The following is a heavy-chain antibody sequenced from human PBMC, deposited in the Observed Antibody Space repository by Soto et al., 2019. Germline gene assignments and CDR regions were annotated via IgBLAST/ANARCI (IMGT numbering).Heavy chain of an antibody. D-gene: IGHD3-9*01. CDR3: AKGVGVLRYFDWKNARYFDY. Sequence: PGGSLRLSCAASGFTFSSYAMSWVRQAPGKGLEWVSAISGSGGSTYYADSVKGRFTISRDNSKNTLYLQMNSLRAEDTAVYYCAKGVGVLRYFDWKNARYFDYWGQGTLVTVSS. CDR2: ISGSGGST. J-gene: IGHJ4*02. CDR1: GFTFSSYA. V-gene: IGHV3-23*01.